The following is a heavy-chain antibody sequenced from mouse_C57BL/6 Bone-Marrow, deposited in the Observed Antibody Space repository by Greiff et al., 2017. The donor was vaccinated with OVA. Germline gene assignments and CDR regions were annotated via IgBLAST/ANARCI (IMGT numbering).Heavy chain of an antibody. D-gene: IGHD1-1*02. Sequence: EVKLLESGPVLVKPGASVKMSCKASGYTFTDYYMNWVKQSHGKSLEWIGVINPYNGGTSYNQKFKGQATLTVDKSSSTAYMELNSLTSEDSAVYYCARLGGDWYFDVWGTGTTVTVSS. CDR2: INPYNGGT. V-gene: IGHV1-19*01. CDR3: ARLGGDWYFDV. J-gene: IGHJ1*03. CDR1: GYTFTDYY.